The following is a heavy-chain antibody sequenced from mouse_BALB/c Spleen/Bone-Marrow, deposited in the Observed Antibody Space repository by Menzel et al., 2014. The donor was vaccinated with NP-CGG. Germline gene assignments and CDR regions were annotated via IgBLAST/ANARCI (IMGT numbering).Heavy chain of an antibody. CDR2: VWTGGGT. CDR1: GFSLTSYD. J-gene: IGHJ1*01. CDR3: VRVRYFDV. Sequence: VKLVESGPGLVAPSQSLPITCTVSGFSLTSYDISWIRQPPGKGLEWLGVVWTGGGTNYNSAFMSRLSISKDNSKSQVFLKINSLQTDDTAIYYCVRVRYFDVWGAGTTVTVSS. V-gene: IGHV2-9-2*01.